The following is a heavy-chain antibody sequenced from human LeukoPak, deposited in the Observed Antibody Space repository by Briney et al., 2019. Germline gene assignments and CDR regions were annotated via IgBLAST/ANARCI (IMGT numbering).Heavy chain of an antibody. J-gene: IGHJ1*01. D-gene: IGHD4-17*01. CDR1: DSPLAPYP. Sequence: GGPLKLPVQPPDSPLAPYPIVWAPQPPGKGRDGAPGFSGSGGTTNMADSVKGRFTISRDNSKRTLFLQMNSLRVEDTALYYCAKDGRGYGDYEYFHHWGQGTLVTVSS. V-gene: IGHV3-23*01. CDR2: FSGSGGTT. CDR3: AKDGRGYGDYEYFHH.